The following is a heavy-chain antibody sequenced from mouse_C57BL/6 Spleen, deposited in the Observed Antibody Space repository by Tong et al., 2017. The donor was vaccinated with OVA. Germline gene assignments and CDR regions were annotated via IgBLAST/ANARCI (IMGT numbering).Heavy chain of an antibody. D-gene: IGHD1-1*02. V-gene: IGHV5-6*01. CDR3: ARDEGHYASMDY. Sequence: EVQLQESGGGLVKPGGSLKLSCAASGFTFSSYAMSWVRQTPDKRLEWVATISSGGSYTYYPDSVKGRFTISRDNAKNNLYLQMSHLKSEDTAMYYCARDEGHYASMDYWGQGTSVTVSS. CDR2: ISSGGSYT. CDR1: GFTFSSYA. J-gene: IGHJ4*01.